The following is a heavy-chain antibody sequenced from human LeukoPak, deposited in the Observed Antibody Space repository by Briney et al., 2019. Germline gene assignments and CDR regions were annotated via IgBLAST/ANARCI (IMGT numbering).Heavy chain of an antibody. CDR2: ISSSGNTK. V-gene: IGHV3-11*04. CDR3: ARDSYSSGSNY. Sequence: GGSLRLSCVASGFNFDAYYMNWIRQTPGKGLEWIAYISSSGNTKWYADSVKGRLTISRDDAKSSLYLQMNSLRAEDTAVYYCARDSYSSGSNYWGQGTLVTVSS. D-gene: IGHD3-22*01. CDR1: GFNFDAYY. J-gene: IGHJ4*02.